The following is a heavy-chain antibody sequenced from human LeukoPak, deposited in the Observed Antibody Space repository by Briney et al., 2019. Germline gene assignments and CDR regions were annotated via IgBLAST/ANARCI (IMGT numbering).Heavy chain of an antibody. CDR3: ARGSYSSSWYYVFSRRWSTGTYFDY. D-gene: IGHD6-13*01. Sequence: PSETLSLTCTVSGGSISSSSYYWGWIRQPPGKGLEWIGSIYYSGSTYYNPSLKSRVTISVDTSKTQFSLKLSSVTAADTAVYYCARGSYSSSWYYVFSRRWSTGTYFDYWGQGTLVTVSS. CDR1: GGSISSSSYY. V-gene: IGHV4-39*01. CDR2: IYYSGST. J-gene: IGHJ4*02.